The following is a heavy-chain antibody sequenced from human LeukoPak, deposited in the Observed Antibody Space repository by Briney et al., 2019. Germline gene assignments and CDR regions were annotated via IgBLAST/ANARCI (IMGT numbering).Heavy chain of an antibody. Sequence: SETLSLTCAVYGGSFSGYYWSWIRQPPGKGLEWIGEINHSGSTSYNPSLKSRVTISVDTSKNQFSLKLSSVTAADTAVYYCARGRGVRGVIGNWCDPWGQGTLVTVSS. D-gene: IGHD3-10*01. CDR2: INHSGST. CDR3: ARGRGVRGVIGNWCDP. CDR1: GGSFSGYY. V-gene: IGHV4-34*01. J-gene: IGHJ5*02.